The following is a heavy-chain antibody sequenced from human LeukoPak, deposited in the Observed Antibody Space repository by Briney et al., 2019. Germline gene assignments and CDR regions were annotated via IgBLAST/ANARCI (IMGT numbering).Heavy chain of an antibody. V-gene: IGHV5-51*01. CDR3: ARVRDCSGGSCYSFHY. CDR2: IYPGDSDT. CDR1: GYSFTTSW. J-gene: IGHJ4*02. D-gene: IGHD2-15*01. Sequence: GESLKISCKGSGYSFTTSWIGWVRQMPGKGLEWMGIIYPGDSDTRYSPSFQGQVTISADESISTAYLKWSSLNASDSAMYYCARVRDCSGGSCYSFHYWGQGTLVTVSS.